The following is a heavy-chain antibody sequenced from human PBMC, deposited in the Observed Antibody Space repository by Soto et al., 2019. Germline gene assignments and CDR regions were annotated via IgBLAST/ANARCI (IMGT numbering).Heavy chain of an antibody. V-gene: IGHV1-3*01. D-gene: IGHD3-10*01. CDR1: GYTFTSYA. CDR2: INAGNGNT. CDR3: ARATRLPDRRSGSYLDY. Sequence: QVQLVQSGAEVKKPGASVKVSCKASGYTFTSYAMHWVRQAPGQRLEWMGWINAGNGNTKYSQKFQGRVTITRDTSASTAYMELSSLRSEDTAVYYCARATRLPDRRSGSYLDYWGQGTLVTVSS. J-gene: IGHJ4*02.